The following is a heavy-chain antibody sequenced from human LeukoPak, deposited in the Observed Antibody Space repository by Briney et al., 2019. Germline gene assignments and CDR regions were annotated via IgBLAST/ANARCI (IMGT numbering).Heavy chain of an antibody. Sequence: ASVKVSCKASGGTFSSYAISWVRQAPGQGLEWMGGIIPIFGTANYAQKFQGRVTITADKSTSTAYMELSSLRSEDTAVYYCARVGAVVGDSSEGDCWGQGTLVTVSS. V-gene: IGHV1-69*06. CDR3: ARVGAVVGDSSEGDC. J-gene: IGHJ4*02. CDR1: GGTFSSYA. CDR2: IIPIFGTA. D-gene: IGHD2-21*01.